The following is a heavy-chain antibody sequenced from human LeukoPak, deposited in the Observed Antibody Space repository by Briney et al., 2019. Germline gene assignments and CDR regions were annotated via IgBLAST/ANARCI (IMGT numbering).Heavy chain of an antibody. D-gene: IGHD3-10*01. Sequence: PGRSLRLSCAASGFTFSHYGMHWVRQAPGKGLEWVAVISYDGNNKYYADSVRGRFTISRDNVKNSLYLQMNSLRAEDTAVYYCAKSYYGGWGQGTLVTVSS. CDR2: ISYDGNNK. V-gene: IGHV3-30*18. CDR1: GFTFSHYG. CDR3: AKSYYGG. J-gene: IGHJ4*02.